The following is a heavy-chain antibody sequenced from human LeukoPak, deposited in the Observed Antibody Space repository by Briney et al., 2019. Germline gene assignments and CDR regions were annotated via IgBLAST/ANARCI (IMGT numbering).Heavy chain of an antibody. Sequence: GESLKISCKGSGYSFTSYWIGWVRQMPGKGLDWMGIIYPGDSDTTYSPSFQGQVTISADKSISTAYLQWSSLKASDTAMYYCARPNPHYCSGGSCYSGVYYFDYWGRGTLVTVSS. J-gene: IGHJ4*02. V-gene: IGHV5-51*01. D-gene: IGHD2-15*01. CDR2: IYPGDSDT. CDR3: ARPNPHYCSGGSCYSGVYYFDY. CDR1: GYSFTSYW.